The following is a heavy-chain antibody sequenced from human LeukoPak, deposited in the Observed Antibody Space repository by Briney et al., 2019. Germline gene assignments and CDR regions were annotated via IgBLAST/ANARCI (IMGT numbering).Heavy chain of an antibody. CDR1: GFTFSSYS. CDR3: AKDRGYCSGGSCYSSTQNWFDP. Sequence: GGSLRLSRAASGFTFSSYSMNWVRQAPGKGLEWVSSINSSSSYIYYADSVKGRFTISRDNSKNTLYLQMNSLRAEDTAVYYCAKDRGYCSGGSCYSSTQNWFDPWGQGTLVTVSS. J-gene: IGHJ5*02. D-gene: IGHD2-15*01. V-gene: IGHV3-21*04. CDR2: INSSSSYI.